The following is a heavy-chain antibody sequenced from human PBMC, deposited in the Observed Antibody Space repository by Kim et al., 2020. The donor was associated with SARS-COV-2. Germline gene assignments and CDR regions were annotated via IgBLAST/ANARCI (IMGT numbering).Heavy chain of an antibody. V-gene: IGHV4-31*03. CDR3: ARLVVPAALHFDY. D-gene: IGHD2-2*01. J-gene: IGHJ4*02. Sequence: SETLSLTCTVSGGSISSGGYYWSWIRQHPGKGLEWIGYIYYSGSTYYNPSPKSRVTISVDTSKNQFSLKLSSVTAADTAVYYCARLVVPAALHFDYWGQGTLVTVSS. CDR2: IYYSGST. CDR1: GGSISSGGYY.